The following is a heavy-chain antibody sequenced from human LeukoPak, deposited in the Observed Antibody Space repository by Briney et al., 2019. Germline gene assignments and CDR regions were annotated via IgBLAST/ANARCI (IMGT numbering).Heavy chain of an antibody. V-gene: IGHV1-18*01. CDR3: ARGLNVVRGVIKELRHYYYYYGMDV. J-gene: IGHJ6*02. CDR2: ISAYNGNT. Sequence: ASVKVSCKASGYTFTSYGISWVRQAPGQGLEWMGWISAYNGNTNYAQKLQGRVTMTTDTSTSTAYMELSSLRSEDTAVYYCARGLNVVRGVIKELRHYYYYYGMDVWGQGTTVTVSS. D-gene: IGHD3-10*01. CDR1: GYTFTSYG.